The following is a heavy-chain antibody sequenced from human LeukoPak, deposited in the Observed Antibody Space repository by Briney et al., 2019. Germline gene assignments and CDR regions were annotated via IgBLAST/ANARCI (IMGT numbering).Heavy chain of an antibody. V-gene: IGHV3-64D*09. CDR1: GFSFSSYD. D-gene: IGHD5-12*01. CDR2: ISNNGGNT. J-gene: IGHJ4*02. CDR3: VKADGISGGYGSW. Sequence: WGSLSLSCSASGFSFSSYDLHWVGQAPGKGLEYVSAISNNGGNTYYADSVKGRFTISRDSSKNTLYLQMSSLRPEDTAVYYCVKADGISGGYGSWWGQGTLVTVSS.